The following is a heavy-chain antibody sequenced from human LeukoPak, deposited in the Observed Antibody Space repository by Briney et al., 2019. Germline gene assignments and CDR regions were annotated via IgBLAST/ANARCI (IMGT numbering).Heavy chain of an antibody. CDR2: INSDGSIT. CDR1: GFTFSSHW. J-gene: IGHJ4*02. D-gene: IGHD6-19*01. Sequence: PGGSLRLSCAASGFTFSSHWMHWVRQAPGKGLVWVSRINSDGSITTYADSAQGRFTISRDNAKNTLYLQMGSLRGEDMAVYYCAKVGSGWPGYYFDYWGQGTLVTVSS. V-gene: IGHV3-74*01. CDR3: AKVGSGWPGYYFDY.